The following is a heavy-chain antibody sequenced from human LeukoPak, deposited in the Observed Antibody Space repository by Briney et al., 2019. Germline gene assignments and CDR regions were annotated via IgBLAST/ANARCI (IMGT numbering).Heavy chain of an antibody. CDR2: INPRGGST. CDR1: GYTFTSYY. J-gene: IGHJ6*02. CDR3: ARSGYSSGWPYYYYYYGMDV. V-gene: IGHV1-46*01. Sequence: ASVKVSCKASGYTFTSYYMHWVRQAPGQGLEWMGIINPRGGSTSYAQKFQGRVTMTRDTSTSTVYMELSSLRSEDSAVYYCARSGYSSGWPYYYYYYGMDVWGQGTTFTVSS. D-gene: IGHD6-19*01.